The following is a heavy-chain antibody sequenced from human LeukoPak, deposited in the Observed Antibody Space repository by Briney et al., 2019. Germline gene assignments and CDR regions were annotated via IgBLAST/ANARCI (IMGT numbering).Heavy chain of an antibody. V-gene: IGHV3-11*01. CDR2: ISSSSIPI. CDR3: AKDPMWFGEGDYKYYMDV. D-gene: IGHD3-10*01. CDR1: GFTFSDYY. Sequence: GGSLRLSCAGSGFTFSDYYMSWIRQAPGKGLEWVSYISSSSIPIYYADSVKGRFTISRDNSKSTLYLQMNSLRVEDTAVYYCAKDPMWFGEGDYKYYMDVWGKGTTVTVSS. J-gene: IGHJ6*03.